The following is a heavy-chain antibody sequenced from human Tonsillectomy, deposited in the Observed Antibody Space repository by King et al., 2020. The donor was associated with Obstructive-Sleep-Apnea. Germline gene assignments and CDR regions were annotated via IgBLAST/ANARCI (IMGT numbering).Heavy chain of an antibody. CDR1: GGSISGSSYY. J-gene: IGHJ4*02. CDR2: VYYSGST. V-gene: IGHV4-39*07. CDR3: ARDPRRWLQPYYFDY. D-gene: IGHD5-24*01. Sequence: LQLQESGPGLVKPSETLSLTCTVSGGSISGSSYYWGWIRQPPGKGLEWSGRVYYSGSTHFNPSLKSRVTISVDTSKNQFSLKVSSVTAADTALYYCARDPRRWLQPYYFDYWGQGTLVTVSS.